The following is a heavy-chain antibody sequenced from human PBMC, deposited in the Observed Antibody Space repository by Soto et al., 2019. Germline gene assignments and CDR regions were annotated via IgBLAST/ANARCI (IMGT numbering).Heavy chain of an antibody. CDR3: ARITHYDFWSGFLGHMDV. J-gene: IGHJ6*03. CDR2: MNPNSGNT. CDR1: GYTFTSYD. D-gene: IGHD3-3*01. Sequence: GASVKVSCKASGYTFTSYDINWVRQATGQGLEWMGWMNPNSGNTGYAQKLQGRVTMTRNTSISTAYMELSSLRSEDTAVYYCARITHYDFWSGFLGHMDVWGKGTTVTVSS. V-gene: IGHV1-8*01.